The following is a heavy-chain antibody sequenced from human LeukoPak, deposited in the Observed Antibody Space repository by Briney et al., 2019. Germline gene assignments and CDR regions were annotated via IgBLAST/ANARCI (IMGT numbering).Heavy chain of an antibody. J-gene: IGHJ6*02. Sequence: GASVKVSCKASGYTFTSYAMHWVHQAPGQRLEWMGWINAGNGNTKYSQKFQGRVTITRDTFASTAYMELSSLRSEDTAVYYCARSFPHYYYGMDVWGQGTTVTVSS. CDR3: ARSFPHYYYGMDV. CDR1: GYTFTSYA. D-gene: IGHD2/OR15-2a*01. CDR2: INAGNGNT. V-gene: IGHV1-3*01.